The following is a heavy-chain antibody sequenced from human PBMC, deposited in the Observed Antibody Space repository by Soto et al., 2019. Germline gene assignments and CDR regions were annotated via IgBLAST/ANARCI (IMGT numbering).Heavy chain of an antibody. CDR3: ARGRDIVATILVY. J-gene: IGHJ4*02. D-gene: IGHD5-12*01. Sequence: ASVKVSCKASGYTFTSYDINWVRQATRQGLEWMGWMNPNSGNTGYAQKFQGRVTMTRNTSISTAYMELSSLRSEDTAVYYCARGRDIVATILVYWGQGTLVTVSS. CDR2: MNPNSGNT. V-gene: IGHV1-8*01. CDR1: GYTFTSYD.